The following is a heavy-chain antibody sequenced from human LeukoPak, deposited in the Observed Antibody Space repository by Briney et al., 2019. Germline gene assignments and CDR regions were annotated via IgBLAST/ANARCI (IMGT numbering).Heavy chain of an antibody. CDR2: ISAYNGNT. V-gene: IGHV1-18*01. J-gene: IGHJ3*02. D-gene: IGHD3-10*01. CDR3: AREIWFGELSVAFDI. Sequence: GASVKVSCKASGYTFTSYGISWVRQAPGQGLEWMGWISAYNGNTNYAQKLQGRVTMTTDTSTSTAYMELRSLRSDDTAVYYCAREIWFGELSVAFDIWGQGTMVTVSS. CDR1: GYTFTSYG.